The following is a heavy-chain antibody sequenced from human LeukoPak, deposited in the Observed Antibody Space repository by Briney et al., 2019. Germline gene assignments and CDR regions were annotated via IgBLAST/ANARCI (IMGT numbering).Heavy chain of an antibody. V-gene: IGHV4-34*01. CDR3: ARGLDDVLSGSTFDY. D-gene: IGHD1-26*01. CDR2: INHSGST. J-gene: IGHJ4*02. Sequence: SETLSLTCAVYLGSFSGYYWSWIRQPPAKGLEWIGEINHSGSTNYNPSLKSRVTISVDTSKNQFSLKVSSVTAADTAVYYCARGLDDVLSGSTFDYWGQGTLVTVSS. CDR1: LGSFSGYY.